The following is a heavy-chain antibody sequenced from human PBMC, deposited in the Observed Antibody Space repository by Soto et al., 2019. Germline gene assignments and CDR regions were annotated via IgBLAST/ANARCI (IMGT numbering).Heavy chain of an antibody. CDR3: AKDLTRQLAYWLDP. Sequence: ASVKVSCKASGFSFTGYYIHWLRQAPGQGLEWMGWINAHSGGTEYAQKFQGRATLTRDTSIATAYLTLTSLTSDDTALYYCAKDLTRQLAYWLDPWGQGTQVTISS. D-gene: IGHD6-6*01. CDR1: GFSFTGYY. V-gene: IGHV1-2*02. CDR2: INAHSGGT. J-gene: IGHJ5*02.